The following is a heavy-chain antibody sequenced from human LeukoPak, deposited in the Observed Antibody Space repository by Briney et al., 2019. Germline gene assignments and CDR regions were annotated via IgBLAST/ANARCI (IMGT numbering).Heavy chain of an antibody. CDR1: GFTFSSYS. Sequence: GGSLRLSCAASGFTFSSYSMNWVRQAPGKGLEWASSIGSSSSSIYYADSVKGRFTISRDNPKNSLYLQLNSLRAEDTAVYYCARETMEAFDIWGQGTMITVSS. D-gene: IGHD3-10*01. CDR2: IGSSSSSI. J-gene: IGHJ3*02. CDR3: ARETMEAFDI. V-gene: IGHV3-21*01.